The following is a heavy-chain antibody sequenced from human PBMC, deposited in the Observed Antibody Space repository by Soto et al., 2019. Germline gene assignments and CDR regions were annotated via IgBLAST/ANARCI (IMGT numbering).Heavy chain of an antibody. CDR3: TRDSSSSFGYFDL. CDR2: IIPIFGTA. Sequence: QVQLVQSGAEVKKPGSSVKVSCKSSGGTFSSYAISWVRQAPGQVREWMGGIIPIFGTANYARKFQGRVTITEDESKSKEYMELSSLRSEDTAVYYCTRDSSSSFGYFDLWGRGTLVTVSS. D-gene: IGHD6-6*01. V-gene: IGHV1-69*01. CDR1: GGTFSSYA. J-gene: IGHJ2*01.